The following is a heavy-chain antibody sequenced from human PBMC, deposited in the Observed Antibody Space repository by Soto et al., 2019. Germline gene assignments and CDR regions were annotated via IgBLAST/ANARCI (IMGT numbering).Heavy chain of an antibody. CDR1: GGSVSSGSYY. Sequence: SETLSLTCTVSGGSVSSGSYYWSWIRQPPGKGLEWIGYIYYSGSTNYNPSLKSRVTISVDTSKNQISLKLSSVTAADTAVYYCAREVAPYYDFWSGYYGFHYWGQGTLVTVSS. V-gene: IGHV4-61*01. D-gene: IGHD3-3*01. CDR2: IYYSGST. J-gene: IGHJ4*02. CDR3: AREVAPYYDFWSGYYGFHY.